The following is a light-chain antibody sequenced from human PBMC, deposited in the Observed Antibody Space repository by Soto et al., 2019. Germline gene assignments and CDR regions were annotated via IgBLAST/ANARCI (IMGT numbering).Light chain of an antibody. CDR2: DDS. CDR3: QVWDPGSDHRV. J-gene: IGLJ3*02. V-gene: IGLV3-21*02. CDR1: GLASLR. Sequence: SYELTQPPSVSVAPGQTARMTCGGYGLASLRVHWYQQQPGQAPVLVVYDDSDRPSGIPERFSGSNSGNTATLTISRVEPGDEADYYCQVWDPGSDHRVLGGGTKLTVL.